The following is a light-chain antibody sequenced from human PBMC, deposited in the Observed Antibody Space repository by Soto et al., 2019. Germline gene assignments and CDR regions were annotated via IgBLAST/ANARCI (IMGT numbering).Light chain of an antibody. CDR3: SSYTSSSVV. J-gene: IGLJ2*01. CDR1: SCDVGGYNY. V-gene: IGLV2-14*01. CDR2: EVS. Sequence: QSVLTQPASVSGSPGQSITISCTGTSCDVGGYNYVSWYQQHPGKAPKLMIYEVSNRPSGVSNRFSGSKSGNTASLTISGLQAEDEADYYCSSYTSSSVVFGGGTQLTVL.